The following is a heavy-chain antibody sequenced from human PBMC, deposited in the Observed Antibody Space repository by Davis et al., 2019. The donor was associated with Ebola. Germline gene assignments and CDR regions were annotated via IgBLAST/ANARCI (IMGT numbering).Heavy chain of an antibody. CDR3: ALHTGMLL. V-gene: IGHV1-18*01. CDR2: ISAYNGNT. D-gene: IGHD3-16*01. CDR1: GYTFKNYA. Sequence: ASVKVSCKASGYTFKNYAISWVRQAPGQGLEWMGWISAYNGNTNYAQILQGRVTMTTDTSTGTAYMELRSLRSDDTAVYYCALHTGMLLWGQGTLVTVSS. J-gene: IGHJ4*02.